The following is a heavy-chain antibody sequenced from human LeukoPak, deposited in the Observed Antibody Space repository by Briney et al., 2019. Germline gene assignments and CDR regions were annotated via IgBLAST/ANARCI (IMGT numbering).Heavy chain of an antibody. CDR3: AREEYCSSIRCQGYFWH. J-gene: IGHJ1*01. Sequence: GGSLRLSCAASGFTFDDYAMHWVRQVPGKGLEWVSSITWNGGSRGYADSVKGRFTISRDNAKNSLYLQMNSLRAEDTAVYYCAREEYCSSIRCQGYFWHWGQGTLVTVSS. V-gene: IGHV3-9*01. D-gene: IGHD2-2*01. CDR1: GFTFDDYA. CDR2: ITWNGGSR.